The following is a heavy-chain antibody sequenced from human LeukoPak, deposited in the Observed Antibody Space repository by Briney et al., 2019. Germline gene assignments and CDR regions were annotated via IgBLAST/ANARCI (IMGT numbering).Heavy chain of an antibody. Sequence: SETLSLTCTVSGGSISSGDYYWSWIRQPPGKDLEWIGYIYYSGSTYYNPSLKSRVTISVDTSKNQFSLKLSSVTAADTAVYYCARVAGGVVPAAIEGDYWGQGTLVTVSS. V-gene: IGHV4-30-4*08. CDR3: ARVAGGVVPAAIEGDY. D-gene: IGHD2-2*02. CDR1: GGSISSGDYY. J-gene: IGHJ4*02. CDR2: IYYSGST.